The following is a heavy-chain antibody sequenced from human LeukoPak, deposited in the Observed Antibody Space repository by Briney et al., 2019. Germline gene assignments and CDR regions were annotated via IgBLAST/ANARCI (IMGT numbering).Heavy chain of an antibody. D-gene: IGHD3-3*01. Sequence: GGSLRLSCAASGFTFSDYYMSWIRQAPGKGLEWVSYISSSSSYTNYADSVKGRFTISRDNAKKSLDLQMNSLRAEDTAVYYCATDRGWRTSGYYLYYFEYWGQGTLVTFSS. CDR3: ATDRGWRTSGYYLYYFEY. CDR2: ISSSSSYT. J-gene: IGHJ4*02. V-gene: IGHV3-11*06. CDR1: GFTFSDYY.